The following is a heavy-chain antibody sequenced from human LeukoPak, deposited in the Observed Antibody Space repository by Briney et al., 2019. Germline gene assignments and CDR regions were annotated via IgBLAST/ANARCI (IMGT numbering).Heavy chain of an antibody. CDR1: GYAFTNYG. D-gene: IGHD4-17*01. J-gene: IGHJ4*02. CDR3: ARGPTVTTRVDY. V-gene: IGHV1-18*04. Sequence: GASVRVSCKASGYAFTNYGVSWVRQAPGQGLEWMGWISSYNGDTKYAQKFRGRVTMTTDTSTSTAYMELRSLRSDDTAVYYCARGPTVTTRVDYWGQGTLVTASS. CDR2: ISSYNGDT.